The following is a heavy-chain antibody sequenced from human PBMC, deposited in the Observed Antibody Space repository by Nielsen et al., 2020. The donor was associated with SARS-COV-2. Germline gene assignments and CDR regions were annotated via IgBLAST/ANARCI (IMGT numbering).Heavy chain of an antibody. Sequence: VRQAPGKGLEWVAAISYDGSNKYYADSVKGRFTISRDNSKNTLYLQMNSLRAEDTAVYYCAKDLRSSSWGRYYYYYGMDVWGQGTTVTVSS. J-gene: IGHJ6*02. D-gene: IGHD6-13*01. V-gene: IGHV3-30*18. CDR2: ISYDGSNK. CDR3: AKDLRSSSWGRYYYYYGMDV.